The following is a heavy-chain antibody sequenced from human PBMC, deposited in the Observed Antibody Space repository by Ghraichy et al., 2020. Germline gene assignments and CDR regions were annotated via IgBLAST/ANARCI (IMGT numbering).Heavy chain of an antibody. CDR1: GGSFSGYY. CDR2: INHSGST. V-gene: IGHV4-34*01. CDR3: AREVVVVVAPSAGSYYGMDV. Sequence: SETLSLTCAVYGGSFSGYYWSWIRQPPGKGLEWIGEINHSGSTNYNPSLKSRVTISVDTSKNQFSLKLSSVTAADTAVYYCAREVVVVVAPSAGSYYGMDVWGQGTTVTVSS. J-gene: IGHJ6*02. D-gene: IGHD2-15*01.